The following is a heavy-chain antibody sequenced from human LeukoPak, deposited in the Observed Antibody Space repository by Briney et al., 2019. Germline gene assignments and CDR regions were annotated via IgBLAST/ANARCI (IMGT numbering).Heavy chain of an antibody. D-gene: IGHD2-2*01. CDR1: GFTFSSYA. J-gene: IGHJ5*02. CDR2: ISGSGGST. CDR3: AKDRDCSSTSCYARNAIDP. Sequence: PGGSLRLSCAASGFTFSSYAMSWVRQAPGKGLEWVSAISGSGGSTYYADSVKGRFTISRDNSKNTLYLQMSSLRAEDTAVYYCAKDRDCSSTSCYARNAIDPWGQGTLVTVSS. V-gene: IGHV3-23*01.